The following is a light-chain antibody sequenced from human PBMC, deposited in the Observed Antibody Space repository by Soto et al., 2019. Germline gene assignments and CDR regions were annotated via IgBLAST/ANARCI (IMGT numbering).Light chain of an antibody. V-gene: IGKV3-15*01. Sequence: DIVMTQSPATLSVSPGERAILSCRASQNIRSNLAWYQQIPGQAPSLLIHGASTRATGIPASFSGSGSGTASKLTISGLQSKAYAVSDYQEHNNWATWTFGQGTTVEV. CDR3: QEHNNWATWT. J-gene: IGKJ1*01. CDR1: QNIRSN. CDR2: GAS.